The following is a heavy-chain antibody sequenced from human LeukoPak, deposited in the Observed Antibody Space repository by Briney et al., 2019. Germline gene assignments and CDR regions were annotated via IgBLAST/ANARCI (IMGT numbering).Heavy chain of an antibody. CDR1: GYTLTELS. Sequence: ASVTVSCKVSGYTLTELSMHWVRQAPGKGLEWMGGFDPEDGETIYAQKFQGRVTMTEDTSTDTAYMELSSLRSEDTAVYYCATDLNYYDSSGSFDYWGQGTLVTVSS. J-gene: IGHJ4*02. V-gene: IGHV1-24*01. CDR2: FDPEDGET. CDR3: ATDLNYYDSSGSFDY. D-gene: IGHD3-22*01.